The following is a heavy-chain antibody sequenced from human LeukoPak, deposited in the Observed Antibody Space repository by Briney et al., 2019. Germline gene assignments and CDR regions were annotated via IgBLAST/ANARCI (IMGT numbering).Heavy chain of an antibody. CDR3: TRHQGAGGSGVDY. D-gene: IGHD2-15*01. J-gene: IGHJ4*02. CDR1: GFNFNNYW. Sequence: GGSLRLSCAASGFNFNNYWMSWVRQAPGKGLEWVANIKEDESEKDYVDSVKGRFTISRDNAKNSLYLQMNSLRAEDTAVYYCTRHQGAGGSGVDYWGQGTLVTVSS. CDR2: IKEDESEK. V-gene: IGHV3-7*01.